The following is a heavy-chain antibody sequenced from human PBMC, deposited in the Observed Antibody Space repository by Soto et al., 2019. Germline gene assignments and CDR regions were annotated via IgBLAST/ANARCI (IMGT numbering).Heavy chain of an antibody. CDR3: AKGGSSSARYFDI. D-gene: IGHD6-6*01. V-gene: IGHV3-30*18. CDR2: ISFEGSKK. J-gene: IGHJ4*02. CDR1: GFTFSGYG. Sequence: QVQLVESGGGVVQPGRSLRLSCAASGFTFSGYGMHWVRQAPGKGLEWVAVISFEGSKKYYANSVEGRFTISRDNSKNTLFLQMISLRAEDTAVYYCAKGGSSSARYFDIWGQGTLVTVSS.